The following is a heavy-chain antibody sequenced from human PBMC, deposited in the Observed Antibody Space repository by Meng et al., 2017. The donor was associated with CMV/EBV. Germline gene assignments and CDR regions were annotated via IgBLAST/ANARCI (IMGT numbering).Heavy chain of an antibody. CDR3: ARDLGWCWDYGGNSCRSWFDP. CDR1: GYTFTGYY. J-gene: IGHJ5*02. CDR2: INPNSGGT. Sequence: ASVKVSSKASGYTFTGYYMHWVRQAPGQGLEWMGWINPNSGGTNYAQKFQGRVTMTRDTSISTAYMELSRLRSDDTAVYYCARDLGWCWDYGGNSCRSWFDPWGQGTLVTVSS. D-gene: IGHD4-23*01. V-gene: IGHV1-2*02.